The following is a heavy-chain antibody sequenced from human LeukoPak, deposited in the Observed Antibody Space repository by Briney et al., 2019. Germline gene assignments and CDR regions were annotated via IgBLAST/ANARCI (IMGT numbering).Heavy chain of an antibody. Sequence: ASVKVSCKASGYTFTSYGISWVRQAPGQGLEWMGWISAYNGNTNYAQKLQGRVTMTTDTSTSTAYMELRSLRSDDTAVYYCARDPGHYYGSGSYAVDWFDPWGQGTLVTVSS. J-gene: IGHJ5*02. CDR3: ARDPGHYYGSGSYAVDWFDP. CDR1: GYTFTSYG. V-gene: IGHV1-18*01. D-gene: IGHD3-10*01. CDR2: ISAYNGNT.